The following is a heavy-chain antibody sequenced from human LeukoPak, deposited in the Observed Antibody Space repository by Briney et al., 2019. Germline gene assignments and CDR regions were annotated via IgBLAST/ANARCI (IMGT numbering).Heavy chain of an antibody. CDR3: ARDFTPEWFDIH. V-gene: IGHV3-30*04. D-gene: IGHD3-3*01. Sequence: GGSLRLSCVASGLAFSSYSMHWVRQAPGKGLEWVGVISYDGSDEYYTDSVKGRFTISRDNSKNTVYLQMNSLRAGDTAVYYCARDFTPEWFDIHWGQGTLVTVS. J-gene: IGHJ4*02. CDR2: ISYDGSDE. CDR1: GLAFSSYS.